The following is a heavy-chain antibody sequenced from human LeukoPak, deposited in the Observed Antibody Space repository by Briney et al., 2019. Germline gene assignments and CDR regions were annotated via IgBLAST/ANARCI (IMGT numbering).Heavy chain of an antibody. V-gene: IGHV4-34*01. CDR2: INHSGST. J-gene: IGHJ3*02. CDR1: GGSFSGYY. Sequence: SETLSLTCAVYGGSFSGYYWSWIRQPPGKGLEWIGEINHSGSTNYNPSLKSRVTISADPSKSQFSLKLTSVTAADTAVYYCATRGDYSDTSGNSYDALDIWGQGTMVTVSS. D-gene: IGHD3-22*01. CDR3: ATRGDYSDTSGNSYDALDI.